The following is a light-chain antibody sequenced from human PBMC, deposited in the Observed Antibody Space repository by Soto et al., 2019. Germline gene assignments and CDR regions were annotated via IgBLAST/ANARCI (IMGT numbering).Light chain of an antibody. CDR1: QGVSSD. V-gene: IGKV3-15*01. Sequence: EIVMTQSPATLSVSPGERATLSCRASQGVSSDLAWYQQKPGQAPRLLIYGASTRAAGIPVRFSGSGSGTEVTLTISSLQSADFAVYYCQQYTNWPPWTFGQGTKVEIK. CDR2: GAS. J-gene: IGKJ1*01. CDR3: QQYTNWPPWT.